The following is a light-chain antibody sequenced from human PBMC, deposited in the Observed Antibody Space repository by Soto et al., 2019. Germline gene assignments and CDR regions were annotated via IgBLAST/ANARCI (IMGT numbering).Light chain of an antibody. CDR3: QQYNNWPPGT. J-gene: IGKJ1*01. Sequence: EIVMTQSPATLSVSPGERATLSCRASQSVSSNLAWYQQKPGQAPRLLIYGASTRATGIPARFSGSGSGTEFNLTISSLQSEDFVVYYCQQYNNWPPGTFGQGTKVEIK. CDR2: GAS. V-gene: IGKV3-15*01. CDR1: QSVSSN.